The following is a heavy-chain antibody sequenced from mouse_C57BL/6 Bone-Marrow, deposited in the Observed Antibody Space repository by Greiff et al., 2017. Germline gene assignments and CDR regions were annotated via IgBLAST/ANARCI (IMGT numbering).Heavy chain of an antibody. V-gene: IGHV1-81*01. Sequence: QVQLQQSGAELARPGASVKLSCKASGYTFTSYGISWVKQRPGQGLEWIGKIYPRSGNTYYNEKFKGKATLTADKSSSTAYMELRSLTSEDSAVYFCARFPYWGQGTTLTVSS. CDR1: GYTFTSYG. CDR3: ARFPY. J-gene: IGHJ2*01. CDR2: IYPRSGNT.